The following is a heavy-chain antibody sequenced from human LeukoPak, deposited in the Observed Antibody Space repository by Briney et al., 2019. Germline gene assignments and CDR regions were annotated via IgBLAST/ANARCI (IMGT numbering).Heavy chain of an antibody. V-gene: IGHV1-18*01. Sequence: GASVKVSCKASGYTFTSYGISWVRQAPGQGLEWMGWISAYNGNTNYAQKLQGRVTMTTDTSTSTAYMELRSLRSDDTAVYYCARDDYCSGSSCYSAGYYYYYGMDVWGQGTTVTVSS. D-gene: IGHD2-15*01. CDR2: ISAYNGNT. CDR1: GYTFTSYG. J-gene: IGHJ6*02. CDR3: ARDDYCSGSSCYSAGYYYYYGMDV.